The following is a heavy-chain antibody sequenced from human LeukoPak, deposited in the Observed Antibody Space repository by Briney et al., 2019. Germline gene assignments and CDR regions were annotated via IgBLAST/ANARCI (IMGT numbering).Heavy chain of an antibody. CDR1: GFTFSRYS. D-gene: IGHD6-19*01. Sequence: GGSLRLSCAASGFTFSRYSMNWVRQAPGKGLELVSYISSSSSSIYYADSVKGRFTISRDNAKNSLYLQMNSLRAEDTAVYYCALGWYAIDYWGQGTLVTVSS. V-gene: IGHV3-48*04. CDR3: ALGWYAIDY. J-gene: IGHJ4*02. CDR2: ISSSSSSI.